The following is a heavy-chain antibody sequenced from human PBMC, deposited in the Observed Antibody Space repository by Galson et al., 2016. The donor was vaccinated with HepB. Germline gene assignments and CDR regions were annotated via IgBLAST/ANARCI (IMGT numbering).Heavy chain of an antibody. D-gene: IGHD5-12*01. Sequence: WVRQAPGQRLEWMGWINAANGDTKYSQKLQGRGTITWDTSANTAYMELSSLRSEDTAVYYCARGHIVATVDYYYYGLDVWGQGTTVTVSS. CDR3: ARGHIVATVDYYYYGLDV. V-gene: IGHV1-3*01. J-gene: IGHJ6*02. CDR2: INAANGDT.